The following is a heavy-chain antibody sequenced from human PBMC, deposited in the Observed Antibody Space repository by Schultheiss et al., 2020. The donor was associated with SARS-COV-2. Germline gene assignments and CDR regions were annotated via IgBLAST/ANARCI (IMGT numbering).Heavy chain of an antibody. CDR1: GFTFDDYA. J-gene: IGHJ4*02. Sequence: GGSLRLSCAASGFTFDDYAMHWVRQAPGKGLEWVSGISWNSGSIGYADSVKGRFTISRDNSKNTLYLQMNSLRAEDTAVYYCAKVGSILWWCSYDYWGQGTLVTVSS. V-gene: IGHV3-9*01. CDR2: ISWNSGSI. D-gene: IGHD2-21*01. CDR3: AKVGSILWWCSYDY.